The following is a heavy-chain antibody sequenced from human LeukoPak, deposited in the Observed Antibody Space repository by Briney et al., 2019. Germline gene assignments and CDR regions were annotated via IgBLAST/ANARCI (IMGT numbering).Heavy chain of an antibody. CDR2: INPGDSDT. CDR1: GYSFTGYW. J-gene: IGHJ4*02. D-gene: IGHD2-15*01. CDR3: ARAAAPYHFDY. Sequence: GESLKISCKGSGYSFTGYWIGWVRQMPGKGLEWMGIINPGDSDTRYSPSFQGQVTISADKSISTAYLQWSSLKASDTAMYYCARAAAPYHFDYWGRGTLVTVSS. V-gene: IGHV5-51*01.